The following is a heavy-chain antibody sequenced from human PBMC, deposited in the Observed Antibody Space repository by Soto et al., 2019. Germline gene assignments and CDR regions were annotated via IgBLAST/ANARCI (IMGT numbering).Heavy chain of an antibody. J-gene: IGHJ4*02. CDR1: GGSISSGGYS. Sequence: QLQLQESGSGLVKPSQTLSLTCAVSGGSISSGGYSWGWIRQPPGKGLEWIGYIYHSANAYYNPSLKSRVTIPVDRSKNQFSLKLSSVTAADTAVYYCPRVPDYWGQGTLVTVSS. CDR3: PRVPDY. CDR2: IYHSANA. V-gene: IGHV4-30-2*01.